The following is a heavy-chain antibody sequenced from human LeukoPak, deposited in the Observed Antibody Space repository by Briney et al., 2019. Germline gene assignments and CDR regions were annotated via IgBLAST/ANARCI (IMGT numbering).Heavy chain of an antibody. D-gene: IGHD7-27*01. CDR1: GFTFSSYG. CDR3: AKDLRELTGSYYFDY. J-gene: IGHJ4*02. CDR2: IRYDGSNK. Sequence: GGSLRLSCAASGFTFSSYGMHWVRQAPGKGLEWVAFIRYDGSNKYYADSVKGRFTISRDNSKNTLYLQMNSLRAEDTAVYYCAKDLRELTGSYYFDYWGQGTLVTVSS. V-gene: IGHV3-30*02.